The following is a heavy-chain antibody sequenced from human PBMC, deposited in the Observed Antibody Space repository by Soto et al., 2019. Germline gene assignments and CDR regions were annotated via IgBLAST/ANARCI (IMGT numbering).Heavy chain of an antibody. D-gene: IGHD6-13*01. J-gene: IGHJ5*02. CDR3: AKDNGYSRSRNWFDP. V-gene: IGHV3-9*01. CDR1: GFTFDDYA. CDR2: ISWNSGSI. Sequence: EVQLVESGGGLVQPGRSLRLSCAASGFTFDDYAMHWVRQAPGKGLEWVSGISWNSGSIDYADSVKGRFTISRDNAKNSLYLEMNSLRAEDTALYYCAKDNGYSRSRNWFDPWGQGTLVTVSS.